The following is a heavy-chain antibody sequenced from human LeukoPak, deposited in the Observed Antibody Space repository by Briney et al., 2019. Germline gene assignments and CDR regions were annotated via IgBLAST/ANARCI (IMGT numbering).Heavy chain of an antibody. CDR2: IYPGGSDV. D-gene: IGHD2-21*02. CDR1: GYIFGYYW. Sequence: GESLKISCKASGYIFGYYWNGWVRQMPGKGLEWMGSIYPGGSDVRYSPSFQGQVTISADRSKSTTYLQWNSLKASDAAIYYCVRQRFENCDGDCYLFFLDNWGRGTLVTVSS. J-gene: IGHJ4*02. V-gene: IGHV5-51*01. CDR3: VRQRFENCDGDCYLFFLDN.